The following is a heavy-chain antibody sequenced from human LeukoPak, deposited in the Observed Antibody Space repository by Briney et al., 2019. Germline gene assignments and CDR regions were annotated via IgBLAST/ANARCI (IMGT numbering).Heavy chain of an antibody. CDR2: TRGSGSGM. D-gene: IGHD7-27*01. J-gene: IGHJ4*02. CDR3: ARDDNWGFDY. Sequence: RGLEWVANTRGSGSGMGSGNYYAGAVKGRFTISRDNANNSLYLQMNSLRAEDTAFYYCARDDNWGFDYWGQGALVTVSS. V-gene: IGHV3-48*03.